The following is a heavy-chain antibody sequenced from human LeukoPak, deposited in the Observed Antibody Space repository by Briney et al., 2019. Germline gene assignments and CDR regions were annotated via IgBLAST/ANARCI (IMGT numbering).Heavy chain of an antibody. V-gene: IGHV1-2*02. D-gene: IGHD2-21*01. CDR2: INPKSGGT. CDR1: GYSFTDYY. CDR3: ARADRLDGGPYLIGP. Sequence: ASVKVSCKTSGYSFTDYYMLWVRQTPGQGLEWMGWINPKSGGTSSAQKFQGRVTMTRDTSITTVYMEVSWLTSDDTAIYYCARADRLDGGPYLIGPWGQGTLVTVSS. J-gene: IGHJ5*02.